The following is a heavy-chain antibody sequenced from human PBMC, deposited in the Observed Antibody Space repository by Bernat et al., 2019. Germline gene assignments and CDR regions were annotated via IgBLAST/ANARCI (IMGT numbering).Heavy chain of an antibody. CDR1: GGSISSYY. V-gene: IGHV4-59*12. CDR3: ARGLSLHCTNGVCYGLVMDV. J-gene: IGHJ6*02. Sequence: QVQLQESGPGLVKPSETLSLTCTVSGGSISSYYWSWIRQPPGKGLEWIGEINHSGSTNYNPSLKSRVTISVDTSKNQFSLKLSSVTAADTAVYYCARGLSLHCTNGVCYGLVMDVWGQGTTVTVSS. CDR2: INHSGST. D-gene: IGHD2-8*01.